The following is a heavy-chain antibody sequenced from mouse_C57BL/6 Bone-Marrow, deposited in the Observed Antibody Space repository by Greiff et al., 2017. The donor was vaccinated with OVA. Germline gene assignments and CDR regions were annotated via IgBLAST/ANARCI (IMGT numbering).Heavy chain of an antibody. CDR1: GFNIKNTY. CDR3: ARRGDYDGEGWYFDV. V-gene: IGHV14-3*01. CDR2: IDPANGNT. D-gene: IGHD2-4*01. Sequence: EVQLQQSVAELVRPGASVKLSCTASGFNIKNTYMHWVKQRPEQGLEWIGRIDPANGNTKYAPKFPGKATITADTSSNTAYLQLSSLTSEDTAIYYCARRGDYDGEGWYFDVWGTGTTVTVSS. J-gene: IGHJ1*03.